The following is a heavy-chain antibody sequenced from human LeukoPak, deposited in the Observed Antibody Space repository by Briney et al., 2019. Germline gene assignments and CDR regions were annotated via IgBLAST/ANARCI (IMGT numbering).Heavy chain of an antibody. CDR3: TTAFHSSSWNYYYYYYMDV. D-gene: IGHD6-13*01. V-gene: IGHV3-9*01. CDR1: GFTFDDYA. Sequence: PGGSLRLSCAASGFTFDDYAMHWVRQAPGKGLEWVSGISWNSGSIGYADSVKGRFTISRDNAKNSLYLQMNSLRAEDTALYYCTTAFHSSSWNYYYYYYMDVWGKGTTVTVSS. J-gene: IGHJ6*03. CDR2: ISWNSGSI.